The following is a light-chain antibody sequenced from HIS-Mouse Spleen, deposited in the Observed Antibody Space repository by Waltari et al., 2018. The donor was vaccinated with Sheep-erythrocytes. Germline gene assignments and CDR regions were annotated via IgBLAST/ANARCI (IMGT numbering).Light chain of an antibody. J-gene: IGLJ3*02. CDR3: SSYAGSNNWV. CDR1: SSDVGGYNY. CDR2: EVS. V-gene: IGLV2-8*01. Sequence: QSALTPPPSAPGSPGQSVTISCTATSSDVGGYNYVSWYQQHPGKAPNLMIYEVSKRPSGVPDRFSGSKSGNTASLTVSGLQAEDEADYYCSSYAGSNNWVFGGGTKLTVL.